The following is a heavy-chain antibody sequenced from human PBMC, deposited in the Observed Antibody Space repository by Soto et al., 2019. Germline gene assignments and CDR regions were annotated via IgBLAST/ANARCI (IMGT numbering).Heavy chain of an antibody. CDR1: GYSLSGYY. CDR2: INPNSGGT. J-gene: IGHJ5*02. V-gene: IGHV1-2*02. CDR3: ARDVTIFGVVINNWFDP. Sequence: ASVKVSCKASGYSLSGYYMHWVRQAPGQGLEWMGWINPNSGGTNYAQKFQGRVTMTRDTSISTAYMELSRLRSDDTAVYYCARDVTIFGVVINNWFDPWGQGTLVTVSS. D-gene: IGHD3-3*01.